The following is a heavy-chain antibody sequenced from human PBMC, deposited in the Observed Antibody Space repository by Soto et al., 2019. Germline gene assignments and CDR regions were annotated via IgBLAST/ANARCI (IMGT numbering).Heavy chain of an antibody. CDR3: ARQSSVGPFDY. CDR1: GGSISSYY. V-gene: IGHV4-59*08. J-gene: IGHJ4*02. CDR2: IYYSGTT. D-gene: IGHD2-2*01. Sequence: PSETLSLTCTVSGGSISSYYWSWIRQPPGKGLEWIGYIYYSGTTYYNPSLKSRVTISVDTSKNQFSLKLSSVTAADTAVYYRARQSSVGPFDYWGQGTLVTVSS.